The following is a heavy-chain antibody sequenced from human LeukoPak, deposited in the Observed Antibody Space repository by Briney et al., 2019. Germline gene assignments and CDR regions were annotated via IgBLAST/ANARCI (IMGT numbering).Heavy chain of an antibody. CDR1: GGSISSYY. D-gene: IGHD3-9*01. J-gene: IGHJ3*02. V-gene: IGHV4-59*08. Sequence: SETLSLTCTVSGGSISSYYWSWIRQPPGKGLEWIGYIYYSGSTNYNPSLKSRVTISVDTSKNQFSLKLSSVTAADTAVYYCARHIRFVWYIGAFDIWGQGTMVTVSS. CDR2: IYYSGST. CDR3: ARHIRFVWYIGAFDI.